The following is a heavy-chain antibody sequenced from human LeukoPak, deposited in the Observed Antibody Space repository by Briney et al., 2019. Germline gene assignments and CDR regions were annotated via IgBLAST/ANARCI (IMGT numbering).Heavy chain of an antibody. J-gene: IGHJ4*02. Sequence: ASVKVSCKASGYTFTSYDINWVRQATGQGLEWMGWMNPNSGNTGYAQKFQGRVTMTRNTSISTAYMELSSLRSEDTAVYYCASTYFDYVWGSYQSFDYWGQGTLVTVSS. V-gene: IGHV1-8*01. CDR2: MNPNSGNT. CDR3: ASTYFDYVWGSYQSFDY. CDR1: GYTFTSYD. D-gene: IGHD3-16*02.